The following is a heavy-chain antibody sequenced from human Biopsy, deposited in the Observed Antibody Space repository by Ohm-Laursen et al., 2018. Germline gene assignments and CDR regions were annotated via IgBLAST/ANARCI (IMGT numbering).Heavy chain of an antibody. J-gene: IGHJ6*03. D-gene: IGHD3-10*01. CDR1: GFTFSGYG. V-gene: IGHV3-33*01. Sequence: SLRLSCAAFGFTFSGYGMHWVRQAPGKGLEWVAVIWYDGTDKFYADSVKGRFTISRDNSKNTLYLHMNSLRAADTAVYYCARDRYYGSENYFSHYNMDVWGQGTTVTVSS. CDR2: IWYDGTDK. CDR3: ARDRYYGSENYFSHYNMDV.